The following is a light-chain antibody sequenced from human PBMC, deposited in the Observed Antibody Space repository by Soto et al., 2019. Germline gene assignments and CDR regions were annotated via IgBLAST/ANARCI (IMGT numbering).Light chain of an antibody. Sequence: EIVLTQSPATLSWFPFDRVTLSCRASQYINARLAWYQHRPGQARRLPIHGAPNRANGIPDRFSGSGSGTDFTLTISRLEPEDFAVYYCQQYGSSGTFGQGTKVE. CDR2: GAP. V-gene: IGKV3-20*01. CDR1: QYINAR. CDR3: QQYGSSGT. J-gene: IGKJ1*01.